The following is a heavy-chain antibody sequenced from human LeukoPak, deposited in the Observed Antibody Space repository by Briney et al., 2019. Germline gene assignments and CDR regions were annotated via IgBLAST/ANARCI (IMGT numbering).Heavy chain of an antibody. Sequence: GGSLRLSCAASGFIFSSYWMCWVRQAPGKGLEWVANIKSGGSEEYYGDSVKGRFTISRDNAKNSLYLQMNSLRVEDTAVYYCARGDLWLGHWGQGSLVTVSS. D-gene: IGHD3-10*01. CDR1: GFIFSSYW. CDR3: ARGDLWLGH. V-gene: IGHV3-7*01. J-gene: IGHJ4*02. CDR2: IKSGGSEE.